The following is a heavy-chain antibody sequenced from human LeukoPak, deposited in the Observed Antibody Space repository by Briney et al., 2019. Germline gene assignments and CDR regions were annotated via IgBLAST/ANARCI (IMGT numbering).Heavy chain of an antibody. CDR3: ARSYYDFLTGYYLDY. Sequence: PSETLSLTCNVSGDSISSYYWSWIRQPPGEGLEWIGYIYTGGTTSYNPSLKSRVTISVDTSKNQFSLRLSSVTAADTAVYYCARSYYDFLTGYYLDYWGQGTLVTVSS. CDR2: IYTGGTT. CDR1: GDSISSYY. D-gene: IGHD3-9*01. V-gene: IGHV4-4*09. J-gene: IGHJ4*02.